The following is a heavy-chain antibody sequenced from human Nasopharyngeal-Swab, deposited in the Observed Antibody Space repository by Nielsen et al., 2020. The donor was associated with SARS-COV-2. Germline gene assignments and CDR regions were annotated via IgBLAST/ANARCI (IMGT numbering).Heavy chain of an antibody. CDR2: TSVYKGNT. Sequence: ASVQVSCKASVYTFANYGVSWVRPAPGQGLEWMGWTSVYKGNTGYAQNFQGRVTMTTDTSTNTGYLELRSLRSDDTAVYYCARGNGWYPDHWGQGTLVTVSS. V-gene: IGHV1-18*01. CDR1: VYTFANYG. CDR3: ARGNGWYPDH. D-gene: IGHD6-19*01. J-gene: IGHJ4*02.